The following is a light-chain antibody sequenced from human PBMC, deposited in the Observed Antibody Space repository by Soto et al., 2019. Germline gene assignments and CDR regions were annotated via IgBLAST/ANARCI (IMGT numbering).Light chain of an antibody. Sequence: DIQMTQSPSTLSASVGDRVTITCRASQTISSWLAWYQQKPGKAPSLLIYKASILEDGVPSRFRGSGSGTEFTLTISSLQPDDVASYYCQQYSPSSSSSFGQGTKLQT. V-gene: IGKV1-5*03. CDR1: QTISSW. CDR2: KAS. CDR3: QQYSPSSSSS. J-gene: IGKJ2*03.